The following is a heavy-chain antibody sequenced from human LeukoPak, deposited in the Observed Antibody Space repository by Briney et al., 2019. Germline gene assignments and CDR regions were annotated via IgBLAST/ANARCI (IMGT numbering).Heavy chain of an antibody. Sequence: GASVKVSCKASGYTFTSYDINWVRQATGQGLEWMGWMNPNSGNTGYAQKFQGRVTMTRNTSISTAYMELRSLRSDDTAVYYCARDDLTMVRGLVDYWGQGTLVTVSS. CDR3: ARDDLTMVRGLVDY. D-gene: IGHD3-10*01. CDR1: GYTFTSYD. CDR2: MNPNSGNT. V-gene: IGHV1-8*01. J-gene: IGHJ4*02.